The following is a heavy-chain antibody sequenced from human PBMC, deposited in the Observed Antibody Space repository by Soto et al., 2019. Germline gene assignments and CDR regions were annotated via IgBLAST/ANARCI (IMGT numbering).Heavy chain of an antibody. CDR1: GGSITSSSHF. V-gene: IGHV4-39*01. CDR3: AGQTFTIAAASYGRSNWFDP. Sequence: SETLSLTCTASGGSITSSSHFWGWVRQPPGKGLEWIGTIYFTGNTYYTPSLKSRLTMSIDTSKNEFSLRLNSVTAADTAAYYCAGQTFTIAAASYGRSNWFDPWGPGTLVTVSS. CDR2: IYFTGNT. J-gene: IGHJ5*02. D-gene: IGHD6-25*01.